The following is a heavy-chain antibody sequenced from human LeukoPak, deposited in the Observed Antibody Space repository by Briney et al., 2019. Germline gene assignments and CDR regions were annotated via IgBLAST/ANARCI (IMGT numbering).Heavy chain of an antibody. D-gene: IGHD6-19*01. CDR3: ARVYSSGWHAFDI. CDR1: GYTFTSSD. Sequence: ASVKVSCKASGYTFTSSDINWVRQATGQGLEWMGWMNPNSGNTGYAQKFQGRVTMTRNTSISTAYMELSSLRSEDTAVYYCARVYSSGWHAFDIWGQGTVVTFSS. V-gene: IGHV1-8*01. CDR2: MNPNSGNT. J-gene: IGHJ3*02.